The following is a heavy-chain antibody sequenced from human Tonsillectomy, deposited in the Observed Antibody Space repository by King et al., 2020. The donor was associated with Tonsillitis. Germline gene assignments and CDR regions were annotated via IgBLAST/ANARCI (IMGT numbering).Heavy chain of an antibody. D-gene: IGHD3-3*01. CDR2: ISGTSNIM. Sequence: DVQLVESGGGLVQPGGSLRLSCAASGFTFSAYSMNWVRQAPGKGLEWVSYISGTSNIMYYADSVKGRFTISRDNAKNSLYLQMNSLRAEDTAVYYCARGEHFDFWSGFHSPDYWGQGSLVTVSS. J-gene: IGHJ4*02. CDR3: ARGEHFDFWSGFHSPDY. V-gene: IGHV3-48*01. CDR1: GFTFSAYS.